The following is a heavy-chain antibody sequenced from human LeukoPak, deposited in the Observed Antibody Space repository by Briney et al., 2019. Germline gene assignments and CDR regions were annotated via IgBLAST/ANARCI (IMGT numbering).Heavy chain of an antibody. CDR1: GYTFTGYY. D-gene: IGHD4-17*01. V-gene: IGHV1-2*02. CDR3: ARDRYGDYFLDY. Sequence: ASVKVSYKASGYTFTGYYMHWVRQAPGQGLEWMGWINPNSGGTNYAQKFQGRVTMTRDTSISTAYMELSRLRSDDTAVYYCARDRYGDYFLDYWGQGTLVTVCS. J-gene: IGHJ4*02. CDR2: INPNSGGT.